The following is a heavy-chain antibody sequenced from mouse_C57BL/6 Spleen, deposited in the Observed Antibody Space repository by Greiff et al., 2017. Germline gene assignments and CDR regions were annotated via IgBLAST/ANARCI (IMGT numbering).Heavy chain of an antibody. D-gene: IGHD1-1*01. V-gene: IGHV1-75*01. Sequence: QVQLKESGPELVKPGASVKISCKASGYTFTDYYINWVKQRPGQGLEWIGWIFPGSGSTYYNEKFKGKATLTVDESSSTAYMLLSSLTSEDSAVYFCAREGRGYYAMDYWGQGTSVTVSS. CDR2: IFPGSGST. CDR3: AREGRGYYAMDY. CDR1: GYTFTDYY. J-gene: IGHJ4*01.